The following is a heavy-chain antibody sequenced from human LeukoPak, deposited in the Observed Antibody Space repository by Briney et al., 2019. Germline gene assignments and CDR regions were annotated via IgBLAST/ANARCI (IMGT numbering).Heavy chain of an antibody. CDR1: GYTFTGYY. V-gene: IGHV1-2*02. CDR2: INPNSGGT. D-gene: IGHD3-22*01. Sequence: ASVKVSCKASGYTFTGYYMHWVRQAPGQGLEWMGWINPNSGGTNYAQKFQGRVTMTRGTSISTAYMELSRLRSDDTAVYYCARGWTGDDSSGYYYRRYFDYWGQGTLVTVSS. CDR3: ARGWTGDDSSGYYYRRYFDY. J-gene: IGHJ4*02.